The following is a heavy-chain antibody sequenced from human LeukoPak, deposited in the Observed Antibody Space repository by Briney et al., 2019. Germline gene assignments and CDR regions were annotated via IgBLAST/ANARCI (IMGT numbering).Heavy chain of an antibody. CDR2: IGDNT. J-gene: IGHJ4*02. CDR3: AKAYYDFTRGFDC. D-gene: IGHD3-22*01. V-gene: IGHV3-23*01. CDR1: GFTFSRSA. Sequence: GGSLSLSRAASGFTFSRSAMSWVRQAPGKGLEWVSTIGDNTYYADSVKGRFTISRDNSKNTLYLQMNSLRAEDTAVYYCAKAYYDFTRGFDCWGQGTLVTVSS.